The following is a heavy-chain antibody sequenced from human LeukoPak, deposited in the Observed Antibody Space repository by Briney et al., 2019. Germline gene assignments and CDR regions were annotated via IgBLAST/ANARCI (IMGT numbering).Heavy chain of an antibody. V-gene: IGHV3-11*06. Sequence: GGSLRLSCAASGFXFSDYYISWIRQAPGKGLEWVSYISSSSTYTDYADSVKGRFTISRDNAKNSLYLQMNSLRAEDTAVYYCARVPGDCSSTSCFDMHFDYWGQGTLVTVSS. CDR1: GFXFSDYY. J-gene: IGHJ4*02. D-gene: IGHD2-2*01. CDR3: ARVPGDCSSTSCFDMHFDY. CDR2: ISSSSTYT.